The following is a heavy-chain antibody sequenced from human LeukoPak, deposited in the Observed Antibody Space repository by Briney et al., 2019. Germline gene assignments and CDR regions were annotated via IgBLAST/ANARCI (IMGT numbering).Heavy chain of an antibody. V-gene: IGHV6-1*01. CDR2: TYYRSKWYN. CDR1: GDSVCSNSAA. J-gene: IGHJ6*03. Sequence: SQTLSLTCAISGDSVCSNSAAWNWIRQSPSRDLEWLGRTYYRSKWYNDYAVSVKSRITINPDTSKNQFSLQLNSMTPEDTAVYYCARDRNSGSSWYSVSYYYYYMDVWGKGTTVTVSS. D-gene: IGHD6-13*01. CDR3: ARDRNSGSSWYSVSYYYYYMDV.